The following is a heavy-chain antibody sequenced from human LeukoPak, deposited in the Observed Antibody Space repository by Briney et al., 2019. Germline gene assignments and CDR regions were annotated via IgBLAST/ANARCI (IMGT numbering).Heavy chain of an antibody. J-gene: IGHJ4*02. CDR1: GGTFSSYA. CDR3: ARTSRGYSGYFRLFDY. CDR2: IITIFGTA. D-gene: IGHD5-12*01. V-gene: IGHV1-69*13. Sequence: GASVKVSCKTSGGTFSSYAISWVRQAPGQGLEWMGGIITIFGTAKYAQKFQGRVTITADESTSTAYMELSSLRSEDTAVYYCARTSRGYSGYFRLFDYWGQGTLVTVSS.